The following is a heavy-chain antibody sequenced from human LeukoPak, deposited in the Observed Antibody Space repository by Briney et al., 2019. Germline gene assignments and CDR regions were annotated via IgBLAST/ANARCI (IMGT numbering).Heavy chain of an antibody. J-gene: IGHJ4*02. Sequence: GGSLRLSCAASGFGFTAAWMSWVRQAPGKGPEWVGRIKSRGGGETTDYAAPVTGRITISRDDSQNTLYLQINGLKIEDTGVYYCAWQTKYDSWRMDYWGPGTLVTVSS. CDR3: AWQTKYDSWRMDY. CDR2: IKSRGGGETT. D-gene: IGHD3-3*01. V-gene: IGHV3-15*01. CDR1: GFGFTAAW.